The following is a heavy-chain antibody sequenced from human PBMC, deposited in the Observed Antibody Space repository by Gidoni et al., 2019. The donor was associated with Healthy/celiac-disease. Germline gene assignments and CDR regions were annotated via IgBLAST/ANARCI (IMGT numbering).Heavy chain of an antibody. D-gene: IGHD1-26*01. CDR2: ISGSVGST. CDR1: GFTFSSYA. J-gene: IGHJ4*02. Sequence: EVQLLESGGGLVQPGGSLRLSCAASGFTFSSYAMSWVRQAPGKGLEWVSAISGSVGSTSYADSVKCRFTISRDNSKNRLYLQMNSLRAEDTAVYYCAKLGSGSYSNYYFDYWGQGTLVTVSS. V-gene: IGHV3-23*01. CDR3: AKLGSGSYSNYYFDY.